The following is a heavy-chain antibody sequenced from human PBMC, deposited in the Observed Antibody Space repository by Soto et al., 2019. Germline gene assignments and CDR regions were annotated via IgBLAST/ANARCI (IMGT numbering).Heavy chain of an antibody. CDR3: ARAGYYDNSNYYPCFDY. CDR1: GGSISSGGYY. Sequence: SETLSLTCTVSGGSISSGGYYWSWIRQHPGKGLEWIGYIYYSGSTYYNPSLKSRVTISVDTSKNQFSLKLSSVTAADTAVYYCARAGYYDNSNYYPCFDYWGQGTLVTVSS. J-gene: IGHJ4*02. CDR2: IYYSGST. V-gene: IGHV4-31*03. D-gene: IGHD3-22*01.